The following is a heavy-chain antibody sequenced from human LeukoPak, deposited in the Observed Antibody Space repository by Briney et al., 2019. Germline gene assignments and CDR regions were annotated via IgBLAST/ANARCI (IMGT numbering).Heavy chain of an antibody. Sequence: GGSLRLSCAASGFTFSSYGMSWVRQAPGKGLEWVSGISGSGGSTYYADSVKGRFTISRDNSKNTLYLQMNSLRAEDTAVYYCAKDLLAGKGRGLVDYWGQGTLVTVSS. D-gene: IGHD6-19*01. V-gene: IGHV3-23*01. CDR3: AKDLLAGKGRGLVDY. CDR1: GFTFSSYG. CDR2: ISGSGGST. J-gene: IGHJ4*02.